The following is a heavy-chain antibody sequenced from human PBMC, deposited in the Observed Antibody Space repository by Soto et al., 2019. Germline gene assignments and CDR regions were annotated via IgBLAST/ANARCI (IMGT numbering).Heavy chain of an antibody. D-gene: IGHD3-10*01. Sequence: EVQLLESGGGLVQPGGSLRLSCAASGFTFSNYAMSWVRQAPGKGLEWVSAISGGGTSTYYSDSVKGRFSISRDNSKNTLYLQMNTLRAEDTAVYYCAKALSQFIPFDDWRQGTLVTVSS. V-gene: IGHV3-23*01. J-gene: IGHJ4*02. CDR1: GFTFSNYA. CDR2: ISGGGTST. CDR3: AKALSQFIPFDD.